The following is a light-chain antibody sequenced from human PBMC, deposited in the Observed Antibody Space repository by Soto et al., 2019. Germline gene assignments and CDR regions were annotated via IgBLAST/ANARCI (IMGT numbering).Light chain of an antibody. J-gene: IGKJ3*01. CDR3: HQYNNWPPFT. Sequence: ETVMTQAPATLSVSPGERATLSCRASQSVSRNLAWHQQKPGQSPRLLIYGASTRATGIPARFSGSGSGTEFTLTISSLQSEDFAVYYCHQYNNWPPFTFGPGTKVDIK. V-gene: IGKV3-15*01. CDR1: QSVSRN. CDR2: GAS.